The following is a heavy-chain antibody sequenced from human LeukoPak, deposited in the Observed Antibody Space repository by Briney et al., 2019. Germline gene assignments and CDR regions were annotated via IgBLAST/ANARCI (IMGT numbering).Heavy chain of an antibody. J-gene: IGHJ4*02. Sequence: PSETLSLTCTVSGGSISSYYWSWIRQPPGKGLEWIGYIYYSGSTNYNPSLKSRVTISVDTSKNQFSLKLSSVTAADTAVYYCATSGSGSYPNLFDYWGQGTLVTVSS. CDR3: ATSGSGSYPNLFDY. CDR1: GGSISSYY. CDR2: IYYSGST. V-gene: IGHV4-59*12. D-gene: IGHD3-10*01.